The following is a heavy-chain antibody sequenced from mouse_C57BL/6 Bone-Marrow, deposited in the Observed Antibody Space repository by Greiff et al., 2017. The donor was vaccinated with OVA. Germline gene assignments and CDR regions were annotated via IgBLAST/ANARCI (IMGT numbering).Heavy chain of an antibody. J-gene: IGHJ3*01. CDR3: ARVDYGAWFAY. V-gene: IGHV5-4*01. Sequence: EVQRVESGGGLVKPGGSLKLSCAASGFTFSSYAMSWVRQTPEKRLEWVATISDGGSYTYYPDNVKGRFTISRDNAKNNLYLQMSHLKSEDTAMYYCARVDYGAWFAYWGQGTLVTVSA. CDR2: ISDGGSYT. CDR1: GFTFSSYA. D-gene: IGHD1-1*01.